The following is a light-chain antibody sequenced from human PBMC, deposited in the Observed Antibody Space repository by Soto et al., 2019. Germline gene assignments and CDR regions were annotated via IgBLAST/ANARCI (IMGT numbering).Light chain of an antibody. CDR1: SSNIGGNT. J-gene: IGLJ3*02. Sequence: QSVLTQPPSASGTPGQRVTISCSGSSSNIGGNTVNWYQQLPGTGPKLLMFANKERPSGVPDRFSASKSGTSASLAINGLQSDDEADYYCATWDDSLNGWVFGGGTKLTVL. CDR3: ATWDDSLNGWV. V-gene: IGLV1-44*01. CDR2: ANK.